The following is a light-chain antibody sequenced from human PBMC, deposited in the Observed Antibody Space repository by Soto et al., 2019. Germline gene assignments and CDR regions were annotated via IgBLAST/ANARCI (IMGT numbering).Light chain of an antibody. CDR2: VVS. J-gene: IGLJ1*01. Sequence: QSALTQPASVSWSPGQSITISCTGTSSDVGGYNYVSWYQQHPDKAPKLMIYVVSNRPSGVSNRFSGSKSGNTASLTISGLHAEDEAGYYCSSYTSSDTPSVFGTGTKLTVL. CDR1: SSDVGGYNY. CDR3: SSYTSSDTPSV. V-gene: IGLV2-14*01.